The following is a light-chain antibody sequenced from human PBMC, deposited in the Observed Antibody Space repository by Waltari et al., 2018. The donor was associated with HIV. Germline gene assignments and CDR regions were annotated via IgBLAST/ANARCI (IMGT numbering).Light chain of an antibody. J-gene: IGKJ2*01. CDR3: QQYYSTPHT. V-gene: IGKV4-1*01. CDR1: QSVLFSSNNKNY. CDR2: WAS. Sequence: DIVMSQSPDSLAVSLGERATINCKYSQSVLFSSNNKNYLAWYQQKPGEPPKLLIYWASTLEFGVPDRFSGSGSGTDFTLTISSLQAEDVAVYYCQQYYSTPHTFGQGTKLEIK.